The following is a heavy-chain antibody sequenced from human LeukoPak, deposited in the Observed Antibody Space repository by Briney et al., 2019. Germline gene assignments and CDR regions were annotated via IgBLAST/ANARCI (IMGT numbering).Heavy chain of an antibody. CDR1: GGSISSGDYY. D-gene: IGHD3-22*01. CDR3: AKDLKEDDSSGYYPENGFDI. V-gene: IGHV4-61*08. Sequence: SQTLSLTCTVSGGSISSGDYYWSWIRQPPGKGLEWIGYIYYSGSTNYNPSLKSRVTISVDTSKNQFSLKLGSVTAADTAVYYCAKDLKEDDSSGYYPENGFDIWGQGTMVTVSS. J-gene: IGHJ3*02. CDR2: IYYSGST.